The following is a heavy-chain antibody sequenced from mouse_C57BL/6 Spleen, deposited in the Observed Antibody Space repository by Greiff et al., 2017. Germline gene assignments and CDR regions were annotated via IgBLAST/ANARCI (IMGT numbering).Heavy chain of an antibody. CDR2: IYPRSGNT. D-gene: IGHD1-1*01. Sequence: QVQLQRSGAELARPGASVKLSCKASGYTFTSYGISWVKQRTGQGLEWIGEIYPRSGNTYYNEKFKGKATLTADKSSSTAYMELRSLTSEDSAVYFCASPYGSSYGAYWGQGTLVTVSA. J-gene: IGHJ3*01. V-gene: IGHV1-81*01. CDR3: ASPYGSSYGAY. CDR1: GYTFTSYG.